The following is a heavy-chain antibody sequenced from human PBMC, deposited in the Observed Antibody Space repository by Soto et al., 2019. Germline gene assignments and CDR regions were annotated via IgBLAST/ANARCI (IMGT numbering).Heavy chain of an antibody. Sequence: GGALRLSCAASGFTFSSYAMHWVRQAPGKGLEWVAVISYDGSNKYYADSVKGRFTISRDNSKNTLYLQMNSLRAEDTAVYYCARGTSAAGTVRYFDYWGQGTLVTVSS. D-gene: IGHD6-13*01. J-gene: IGHJ4*02. CDR3: ARGTSAAGTVRYFDY. CDR1: GFTFSSYA. CDR2: ISYDGSNK. V-gene: IGHV3-30-3*01.